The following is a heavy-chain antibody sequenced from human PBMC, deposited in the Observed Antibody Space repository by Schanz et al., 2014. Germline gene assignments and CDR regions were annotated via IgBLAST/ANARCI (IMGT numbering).Heavy chain of an antibody. CDR3: AKDVDFWSGYYLDY. Sequence: EVQLVESGGGLVKPGGSLRLSCVASGFTFFGSFAMSWVRQAPGKGLEWVSAINGNGGITYYADPVKGRFTISRDNSKNTLYLQMNSLRSEDTAVYYCAKDVDFWSGYYLDYWGQGTLVTVSS. J-gene: IGHJ4*02. CDR2: INGNGGIT. D-gene: IGHD3-3*01. V-gene: IGHV3-23*04. CDR1: GFTFFGSFA.